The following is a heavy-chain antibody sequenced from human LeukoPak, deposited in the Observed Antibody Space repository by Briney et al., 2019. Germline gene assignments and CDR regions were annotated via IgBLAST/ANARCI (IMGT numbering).Heavy chain of an antibody. CDR3: ARDDGTWYGVDF. CDR1: GFTFSSYA. V-gene: IGHV3-23*01. Sequence: PGGSLRLSCAASGFTFSSYAMSWVRQAPGKGLEWVSAISGSGGSTYYADSVKGRFTISRDNAKNSLYLQMNSLRDEDTAVYYCARDDGTWYGVDFWGQGTLVTVSS. CDR2: ISGSGGST. J-gene: IGHJ4*02. D-gene: IGHD6-13*01.